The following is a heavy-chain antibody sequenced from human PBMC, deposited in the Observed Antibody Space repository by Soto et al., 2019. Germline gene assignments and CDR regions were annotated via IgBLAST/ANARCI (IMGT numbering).Heavy chain of an antibody. CDR3: SRGILV. V-gene: IGHV4-31*03. Sequence: QVQLQESGPGLVKPSQTLPLTCTVSGGSINSGGYCWSWIRQHPGKGLDWIGCISYGGSTSYNPSLKSRFTISVDTSKNQFSLKLTSVTAADTAVYYCSRGILVWGQGALITVSS. D-gene: IGHD5-18*01. CDR2: ISYGGST. J-gene: IGHJ4*02. CDR1: GGSINSGGYC.